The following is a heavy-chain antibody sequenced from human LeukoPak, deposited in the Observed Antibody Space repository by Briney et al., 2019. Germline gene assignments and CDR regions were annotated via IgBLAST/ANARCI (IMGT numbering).Heavy chain of an antibody. CDR3: AKDMTEIRRRDGYNYPDY. V-gene: IGHV3-23*01. J-gene: IGHJ4*02. CDR2: ISGSGGST. CDR1: GFTFSSYA. D-gene: IGHD5-24*01. Sequence: GGSLRLSCAASGFTFSSYAMSWVRQAPGKGLEWVSAISGSGGSTYYADSVKGRFTISRDNSKNTLYLQMNSLRAEDTAVYYCAKDMTEIRRRDGYNYPDYWGQGTLVSVSS.